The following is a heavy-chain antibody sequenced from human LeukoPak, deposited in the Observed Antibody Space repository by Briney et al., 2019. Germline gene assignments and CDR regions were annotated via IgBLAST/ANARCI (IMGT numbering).Heavy chain of an antibody. Sequence: PSGTLSLTCAVSGGSISSGGYSWSWIRQPPGKGLEWIGYIYHSGSTYYNPSLKSRVTISVDRSKNQFSLKLSSVTAADTAIYYCARGRSGDYAGDCFDYWGQGTLVTVSS. CDR2: IYHSGST. D-gene: IGHD4-17*01. J-gene: IGHJ4*02. CDR3: ARGRSGDYAGDCFDY. CDR1: GGSISSGGYS. V-gene: IGHV4-30-2*01.